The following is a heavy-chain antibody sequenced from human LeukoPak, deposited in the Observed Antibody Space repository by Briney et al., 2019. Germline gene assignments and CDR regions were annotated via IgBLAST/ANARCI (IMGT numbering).Heavy chain of an antibody. CDR3: AGPLGSPYFHH. V-gene: IGHV3-33*08. J-gene: IGHJ1*01. Sequence: GGSLRLSCAASGFTFRNFVMHWVRQAPGKGLEWVAGILNDGSNTDYADSVKGRFTVSRDNSENTLYLQMNSLRVEDTAVYYCAGPLGSPYFHHWGQGTLVTVSS. D-gene: IGHD3-10*01. CDR2: ILNDGSNT. CDR1: GFTFRNFV.